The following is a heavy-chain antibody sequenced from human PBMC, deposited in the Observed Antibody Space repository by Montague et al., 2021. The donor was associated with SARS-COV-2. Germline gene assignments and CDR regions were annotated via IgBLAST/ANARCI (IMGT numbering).Heavy chain of an antibody. J-gene: IGHJ5*02. V-gene: IGHV4-4*07. D-gene: IGHD3-22*01. CDR2: IYASGNT. CDR3: ARQEYYYDSSGYGRMDWFDP. Sequence: SETLSLTCTVSGGSISNYYWSWIRQPAGKGLEWIGRIYASGNTNYNPSLKSRVTMSVDTSKNQFSLKLSSVTAADTAVYYCARQEYYYDSSGYGRMDWFDPWGQGTLVTVST. CDR1: GGSISNYY.